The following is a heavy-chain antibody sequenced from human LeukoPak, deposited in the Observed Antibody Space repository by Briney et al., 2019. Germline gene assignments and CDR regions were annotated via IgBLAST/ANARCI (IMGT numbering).Heavy chain of an antibody. CDR2: INSDGSST. D-gene: IGHD6-6*01. V-gene: IGHV3-74*01. CDR3: ALIAARRIDYDY. CDR1: GFTFSSYW. Sequence: GGSLRLSCAASGFTFSSYWMHWVRQAPGKGLVWVSRINSDGSSTNYADSVKGRFTISRDNAKNKLYLQMHSLRAEDTAVYYCALIAARRIDYDYWGQGTLVTVSS. J-gene: IGHJ4*02.